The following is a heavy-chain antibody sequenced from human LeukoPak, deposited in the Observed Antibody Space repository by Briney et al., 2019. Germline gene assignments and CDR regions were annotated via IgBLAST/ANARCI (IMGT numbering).Heavy chain of an antibody. CDR3: ARDGEWELRLFDY. CDR1: GFTFSSYG. D-gene: IGHD1-26*01. Sequence: GGSLRLSCVASGFTFSSYGAHWVRQAPGKGLEWVAVIWYDGSNKYYADSVKGRFTISRDNSKNTLYLQMNSLRAEDTAVYYCARDGEWELRLFDYWGQGPLVTVSS. CDR2: IWYDGSNK. V-gene: IGHV3-33*01. J-gene: IGHJ4*02.